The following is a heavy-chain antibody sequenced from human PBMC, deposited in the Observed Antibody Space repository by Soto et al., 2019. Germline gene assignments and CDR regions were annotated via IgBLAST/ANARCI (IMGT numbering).Heavy chain of an antibody. D-gene: IGHD3-22*01. CDR1: GGTFSSYA. J-gene: IGHJ6*02. CDR3: ARGAKVVGVITGPYYYYGMDV. V-gene: IGHV1-69*06. Sequence: SVKVSCKASGGTFSSYAISWVRQAPGQGLEWMGGIIPIFGTANYAQKFQGRVTITADKSTSTAYMELSSLRSEDTAMYYCARGAKVVGVITGPYYYYGMDVWGQGTTVTVSS. CDR2: IIPIFGTA.